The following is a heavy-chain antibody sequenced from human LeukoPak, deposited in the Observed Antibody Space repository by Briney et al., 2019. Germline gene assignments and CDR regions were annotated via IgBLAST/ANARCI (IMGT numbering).Heavy chain of an antibody. J-gene: IGHJ4*02. CDR2: ISHSGST. CDR1: GGPFSIYY. Sequence: PSETLSLTCAVYGGPFSIYYWSWIRQPPGKGLEWIGEISHSGSTNYNPSLRSRVTISVDTSKNQFSLKLSSVTAADTAVYYCVSGEWFNFDYWGQGTLVTVSS. CDR3: VSGEWFNFDY. D-gene: IGHD3-3*01. V-gene: IGHV4-34*01.